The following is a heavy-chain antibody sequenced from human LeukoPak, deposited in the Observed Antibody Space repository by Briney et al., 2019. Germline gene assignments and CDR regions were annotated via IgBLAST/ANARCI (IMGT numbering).Heavy chain of an antibody. J-gene: IGHJ4*02. Sequence: GGSLRLSCAASGFTFSSYWMTWVRQAPGKGLEWVANIKQDGSEKYYVDSVKGRFTISRDNAKNSLYLQVNSLRAEDTAVYYCAGGRDVYRYWGQGTLVTVSS. CDR1: GFTFSSYW. CDR3: AGGRDVYRY. D-gene: IGHD5-24*01. V-gene: IGHV3-7*01. CDR2: IKQDGSEK.